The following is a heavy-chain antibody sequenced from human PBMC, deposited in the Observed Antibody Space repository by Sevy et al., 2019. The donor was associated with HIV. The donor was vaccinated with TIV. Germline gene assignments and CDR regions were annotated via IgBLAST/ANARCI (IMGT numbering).Heavy chain of an antibody. CDR2: ISWNSGSI. V-gene: IGHV3-9*01. J-gene: IGHJ3*02. CDR3: AKDTSPRVKGDAFDI. Sequence: GGSLRVSCTASGFTFDDYAMHWVRQAPGKGLEWVSGISWNSGSIGYADSVKGRFTISRDNAKNSLYLQMNSLRAGDTALDYCAKDTSPRVKGDAFDIWGQGTMVTVSS. CDR1: GFTFDDYA. D-gene: IGHD2-21*01.